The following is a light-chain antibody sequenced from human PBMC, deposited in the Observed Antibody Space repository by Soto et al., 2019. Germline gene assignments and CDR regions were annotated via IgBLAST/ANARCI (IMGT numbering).Light chain of an antibody. CDR1: SSEVSGNNY. CDR2: DVR. CDR3: ISFTSSSTYV. V-gene: IGLV2-14*03. J-gene: IGLJ1*01. Sequence: QSALTQPASVSGSPGQSITISCTGTSSEVSGNNYVSWYQHHPGQAPKLLIYDVRHRPSGVSNRISGSKSGNTVSLTISGLQTEDEADYYCISFTSSSTYVFGSGTKLTVL.